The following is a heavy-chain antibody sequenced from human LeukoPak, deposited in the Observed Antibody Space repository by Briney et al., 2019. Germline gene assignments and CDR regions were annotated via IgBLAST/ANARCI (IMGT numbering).Heavy chain of an antibody. CDR2: ITGSSTSI. Sequence: PGGSLRLSCEASGFTFSNYWMNWVRQAPGKGLEWVSYITGSSTSIYYADSVKGRFTISRDNAKNSLYLQMNSLRAEDTAVYYCAREPTYSSSWHTSCDYWGQGTLVTVSS. CDR3: AREPTYSSSWHTSCDY. D-gene: IGHD6-13*01. V-gene: IGHV3-48*01. CDR1: GFTFSNYW. J-gene: IGHJ4*02.